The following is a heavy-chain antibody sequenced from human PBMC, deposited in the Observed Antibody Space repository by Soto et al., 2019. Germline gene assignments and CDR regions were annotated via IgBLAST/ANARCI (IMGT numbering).Heavy chain of an antibody. CDR1: GFTFDDYA. J-gene: IGHJ4*02. D-gene: IGHD1-1*01. V-gene: IGHV3-9*01. CDR3: AKDRTGTGIDYLDY. CDR2: ISWNSRSI. Sequence: EVQLVESGGGLVQPGRSLRLSCAASGFTFDDYAMHWVRQAPGKGLELVSGISWNSRSIRYADSVKGRLTISRDNAKTYLYLEMNCLKAEDTALYYCAKDRTGTGIDYLDYWGQETLVTVYS.